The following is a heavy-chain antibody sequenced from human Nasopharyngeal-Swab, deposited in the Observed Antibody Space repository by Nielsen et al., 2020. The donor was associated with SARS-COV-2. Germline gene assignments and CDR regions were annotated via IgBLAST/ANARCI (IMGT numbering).Heavy chain of an antibody. J-gene: IGHJ5*02. CDR3: ARARRPSSMVRHRLNWFDP. V-gene: IGHV4-34*01. CDR2: INHSGST. Sequence: SETLSLTCAVYGGSFSGYSWSWIRQPPGKGPEWIGEINHSGSTNYNPSLKSRVTISVDTSKNQFSLKLSSVSVADTAVYYCARARRPSSMVRHRLNWFDPWGQGTLVTVSS. CDR1: GGSFSGYS. D-gene: IGHD3-10*01.